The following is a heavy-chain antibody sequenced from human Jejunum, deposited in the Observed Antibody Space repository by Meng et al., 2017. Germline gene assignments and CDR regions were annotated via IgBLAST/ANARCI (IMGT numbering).Heavy chain of an antibody. CDR2: ISSTGSDI. V-gene: IGHV3-11*04. CDR1: GFSFSDYY. CDR3: ARGGGYYFDY. J-gene: IGHJ4*02. D-gene: IGHD2-15*01. Sequence: GGSLLSCAASGFSFSDYYMSWIRQAPGKGHEWVSYISSTGSDINYADSVKGRFTISRDNAKNSLYLQMNSLRDEDTAVYYCARGGGYYFDYWGQGMLVTVSS.